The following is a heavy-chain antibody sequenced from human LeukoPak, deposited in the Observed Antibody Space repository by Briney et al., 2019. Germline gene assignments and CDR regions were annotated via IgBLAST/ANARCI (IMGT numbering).Heavy chain of an antibody. V-gene: IGHV3-23*01. CDR2: ISGSGGST. CDR1: GFTFSSYA. Sequence: GGSLRLSCAASGFTFSSYAMSWVRQAPGKGLEWVSAISGSGGSTYYADSVKGRFTISRDNSKNTLYLQMNSLRAEDTAVYYCAKVDPGEGYCSGGSCYSDVYFDYWGQGTLVTVSS. CDR3: AKVDPGEGYCSGGSCYSDVYFDY. J-gene: IGHJ4*02. D-gene: IGHD2-15*01.